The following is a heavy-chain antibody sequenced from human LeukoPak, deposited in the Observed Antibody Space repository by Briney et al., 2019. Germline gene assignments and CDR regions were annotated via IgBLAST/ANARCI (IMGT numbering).Heavy chain of an antibody. CDR3: ARVHMVRGVTRYFDY. CDR1: GGSISSSSYY. Sequence: PSETLSLTCIVSGGSISSSSYYWGWIRQPPGKGLEWIGSIYYSGSTYYNPSLKSRVTISVDTSKNQFSLKLSSVTAADTAVYYCARVHMVRGVTRYFDYWGQGTLVTVSS. J-gene: IGHJ4*02. V-gene: IGHV4-39*07. D-gene: IGHD3-10*01. CDR2: IYYSGST.